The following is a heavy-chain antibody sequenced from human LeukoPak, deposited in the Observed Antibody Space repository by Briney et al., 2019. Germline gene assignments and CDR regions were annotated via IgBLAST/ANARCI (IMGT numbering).Heavy chain of an antibody. Sequence: GGSLRLSCAASGFTFSSYWMSWVRQAPGKGLEWVANIKQDGSEKYYVDSVKGRFTISRDSVHLQMNRLRDEDTAVYYCAKDRGYGEHEPFEAWGQGSLVTVSS. J-gene: IGHJ5*02. V-gene: IGHV3-7*01. CDR3: AKDRGYGEHEPFEA. CDR1: GFTFSSYW. CDR2: IKQDGSEK. D-gene: IGHD4/OR15-4a*01.